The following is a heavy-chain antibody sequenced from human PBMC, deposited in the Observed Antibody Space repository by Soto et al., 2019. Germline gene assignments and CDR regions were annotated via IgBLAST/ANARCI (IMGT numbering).Heavy chain of an antibody. J-gene: IGHJ4*02. D-gene: IGHD3-22*01. Sequence: GGSLRLSCAASGFIFSSYGMNWVRQAPGKGLEWVSFISSSSSTIYYADSVKGRFTISRDNAKNSLYLQMNSLRDEDTAVYYCARDVGYYYDSSGYYRFDYWGQGTLVTVS. CDR3: ARDVGYYYDSSGYYRFDY. CDR2: ISSSSSTI. CDR1: GFIFSSYG. V-gene: IGHV3-48*02.